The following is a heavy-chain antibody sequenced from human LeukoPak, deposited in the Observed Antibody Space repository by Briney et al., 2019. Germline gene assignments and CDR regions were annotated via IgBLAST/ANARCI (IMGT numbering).Heavy chain of an antibody. D-gene: IGHD1-26*01. CDR1: GGSINNTNYY. CDR3: ARLRSPGDFDY. CDR2: IYYSGST. V-gene: IGHV4-39*07. J-gene: IGHJ4*02. Sequence: SETLSLTCSVSGGSINNTNYYWGWIRQPPGKGLEWIGTIYYSGSTYYNVSLKSRVTISVDTSKNQFSLNLSSVTAADTAVYYCARLRSPGDFDYWGQGTLVTVSS.